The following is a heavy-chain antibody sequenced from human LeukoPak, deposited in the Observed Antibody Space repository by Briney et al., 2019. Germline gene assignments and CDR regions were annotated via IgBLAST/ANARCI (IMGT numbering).Heavy chain of an antibody. J-gene: IGHJ4*02. CDR1: GFTFSSYG. CDR2: ISYDGSNK. CDR3: AKPSDSGYDWFDY. Sequence: PGGSLRLSCAASGFTFSSYGMHWVRQAPGKGLEWVAVISYDGSNKYYADSVKGRFTIPRDNSKNTLYLQMNSLRAEDTAVYYCAKPSDSGYDWFDYWGQGTLVTVSS. D-gene: IGHD5-12*01. V-gene: IGHV3-30*18.